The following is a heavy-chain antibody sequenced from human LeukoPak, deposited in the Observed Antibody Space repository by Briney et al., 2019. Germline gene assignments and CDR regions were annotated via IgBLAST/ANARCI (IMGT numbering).Heavy chain of an antibody. CDR3: ARDPHSGNYELDY. CDR1: GFTFSSYG. D-gene: IGHD1-26*01. J-gene: IGHJ4*02. V-gene: IGHV3-30*03. CDR2: ISYDGSNK. Sequence: PGRSLRLSCAASGFTFSSYGMHWVRQAPGKGLEWVAVISYDGSNKYYADSVKGRFTISRDNSKNTLYLQVNSLRGEDTAMYYCARDPHSGNYELDYWGQGTLVIVSS.